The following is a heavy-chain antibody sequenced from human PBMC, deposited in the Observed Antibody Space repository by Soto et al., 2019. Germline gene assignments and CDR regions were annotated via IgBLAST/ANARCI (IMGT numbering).Heavy chain of an antibody. CDR1: GYTFTSYG. CDR3: ARGPRSYYDFWSGYSRHPDDAFDI. V-gene: IGHV1-18*01. J-gene: IGHJ3*02. D-gene: IGHD3-3*01. CDR2: ISAYNGNT. Sequence: ASVKVSCKASGYTFTSYGISWVRQAPGQGLEWMGWISAYNGNTNYAQKLQGRVTMNTDTSTSTAYMELRSLRSDDTAVYYCARGPRSYYDFWSGYSRHPDDAFDIWGQ.